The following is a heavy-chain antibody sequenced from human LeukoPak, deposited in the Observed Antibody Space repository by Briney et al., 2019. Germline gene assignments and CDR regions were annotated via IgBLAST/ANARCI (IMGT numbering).Heavy chain of an antibody. D-gene: IGHD5-12*01. Sequence: GRSLRLSCAASGFTFHHYAIHWVRQVPGKGLEGVSGISWNSAYIGYADSVKGRFTISRDNAKNSVYLQMNSLRAEDTPLYYCAKDKAPLYSGYDWDLDFWGQGTMVTVSS. CDR2: ISWNSAYI. CDR3: AKDKAPLYSGYDWDLDF. V-gene: IGHV3-9*01. J-gene: IGHJ4*02. CDR1: GFTFHHYA.